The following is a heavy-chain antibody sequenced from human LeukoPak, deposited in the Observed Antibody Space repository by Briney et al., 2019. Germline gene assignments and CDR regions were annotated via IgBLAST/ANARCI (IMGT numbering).Heavy chain of an antibody. CDR1: GGSISSGGYY. V-gene: IGHV4-31*03. J-gene: IGHJ3*02. Sequence: PSETLSLTCTVSGGSISSGGYYWSWIRQHPGKGLEWIGYIYYSGSTYYNPSLKSRVTISVDTSKNQFSLKLSSVTAADTAMYYCARGCGGDCYSSGAFDIWGQGTMVTVSS. CDR3: ARGCGGDCYSSGAFDI. D-gene: IGHD2-21*02. CDR2: IYYSGST.